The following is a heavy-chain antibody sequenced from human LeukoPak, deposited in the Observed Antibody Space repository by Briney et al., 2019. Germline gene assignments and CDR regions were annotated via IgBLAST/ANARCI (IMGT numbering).Heavy chain of an antibody. V-gene: IGHV4-59*01. Sequence: SETLSLTCTVSSGSISDYYWSWIRQPPGKGLEWIGYIYYSGSTNYNPSLKSRVTILVDMSKNQFSLKMSSVTAADTAVYYCARELKVGNTGYYFDYWGQGTLVTVSS. CDR2: IYYSGST. D-gene: IGHD2/OR15-2a*01. CDR1: SGSISDYY. J-gene: IGHJ4*02. CDR3: ARELKVGNTGYYFDY.